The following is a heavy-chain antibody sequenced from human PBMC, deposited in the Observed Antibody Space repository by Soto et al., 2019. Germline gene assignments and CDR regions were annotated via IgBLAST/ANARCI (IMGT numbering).Heavy chain of an antibody. J-gene: IGHJ4*02. CDR2: IIPVFATP. D-gene: IGHD1-26*01. V-gene: IGHV1-69*18. CDR3: ARSFSGAYYGLDY. Sequence: QVQLVQSGAEVKKPGSSVKVSCKASGGTFSSSFINWVRQAPGQGLEWMGSIIPVFATPNYAQKFQGRVTITADASTSTDYMELSSLTSADAAVYYCARSFSGAYYGLDYWGQGTLVTVSS. CDR1: GGTFSSSF.